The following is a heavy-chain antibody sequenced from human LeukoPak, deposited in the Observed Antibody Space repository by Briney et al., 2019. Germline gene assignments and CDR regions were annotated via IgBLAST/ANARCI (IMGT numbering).Heavy chain of an antibody. CDR1: GGSISSGSYY. V-gene: IGHV4-61*02. J-gene: IGHJ6*03. CDR2: IYTSGST. Sequence: SETLSLTCTASGGSISSGSYYWSWIRQPAGKGLEWIGRIYTSGSTNYNPSLKSRVTISVDTSKNQFSLKLSSVTAADTAVYYCARDAAYYYYYYYMDVWGKGTTVTVSS. CDR3: ARDAAYYYYYYYMDV. D-gene: IGHD2-15*01.